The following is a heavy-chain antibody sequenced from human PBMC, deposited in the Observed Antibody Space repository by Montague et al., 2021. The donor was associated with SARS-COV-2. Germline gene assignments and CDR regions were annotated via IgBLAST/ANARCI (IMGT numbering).Heavy chain of an antibody. V-gene: IGHV4-61*02. CDR2: IYTSGTT. Sequence: TPSLTCNVSCGSISSGSYYWSWIRQPAGKGLEWIGRIYTSGTTDYSFSLKSRVTISVDTSKNQFSLKLTSVTAADTAVYYCARAHSGSWAHLDNWGQGSLVTVSS. CDR3: ARAHSGSWAHLDN. CDR1: CGSISSGSYY. J-gene: IGHJ4*02. D-gene: IGHD5-12*01.